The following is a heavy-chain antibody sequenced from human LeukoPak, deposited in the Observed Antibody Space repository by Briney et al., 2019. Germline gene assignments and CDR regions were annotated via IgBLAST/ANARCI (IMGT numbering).Heavy chain of an antibody. D-gene: IGHD4-17*01. CDR1: GGSISSYY. V-gene: IGHV4-59*01. CDR3: ARDLSYGLFDY. Sequence: SETLSLTCTVSGGSISSYYWSWIRQPPGKGLEWIGYIYYSGSTNYNPSLKSRVTISVDTSKNQFSPKLSSVTAADTAVYYCARDLSYGLFDYWGQGTLVTVSS. J-gene: IGHJ4*02. CDR2: IYYSGST.